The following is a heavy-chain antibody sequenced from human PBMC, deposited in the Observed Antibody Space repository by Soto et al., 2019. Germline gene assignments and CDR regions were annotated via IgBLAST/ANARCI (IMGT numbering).Heavy chain of an antibody. CDR3: ARYGSGSSVWFDP. Sequence: QVQLQESGPGLVKPSETLSLTCTVSGVSMSSYYWSWIRQPPGKGLEWIGYIYYSGSTIYNPSLKSRVTISVDTSKNQFSLKLSSVTAADTAVYYCARYGSGSSVWFDPWGQGTLVTVSS. D-gene: IGHD3-10*01. V-gene: IGHV4-59*01. CDR2: IYYSGST. CDR1: GVSMSSYY. J-gene: IGHJ5*02.